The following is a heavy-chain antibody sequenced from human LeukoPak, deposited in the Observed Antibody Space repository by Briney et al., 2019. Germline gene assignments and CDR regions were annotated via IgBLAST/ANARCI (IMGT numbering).Heavy chain of an antibody. Sequence: PGGSLRLSCAASGFTFSNHWMRWVRQAPGKGLMWVSRINRDGSRTDYADSVKGRFTISRDDAKNTLYLQVNSLRAEDTAVYFCARGGSDTAMAHDYWGQRTLVTVSS. CDR3: ARGGSDTAMAHDY. J-gene: IGHJ4*02. CDR1: GFTFSNHW. D-gene: IGHD5-18*01. V-gene: IGHV3-74*01. CDR2: INRDGSRT.